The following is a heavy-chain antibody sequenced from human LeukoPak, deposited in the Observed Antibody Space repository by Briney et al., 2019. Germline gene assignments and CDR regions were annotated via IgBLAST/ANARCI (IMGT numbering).Heavy chain of an antibody. D-gene: IGHD5-12*01. J-gene: IGHJ4*02. Sequence: GASVEVSCKASGGTFSSYAISWVRQATGQGREWMGRIIPIFGTANYAQKFQGRVTITTDESTSTAYMELSSLRSEDTAVYYCARGGLRPTYYFDYWGQGTLVTVSS. V-gene: IGHV1-69*05. CDR2: IIPIFGTA. CDR3: ARGGLRPTYYFDY. CDR1: GGTFSSYA.